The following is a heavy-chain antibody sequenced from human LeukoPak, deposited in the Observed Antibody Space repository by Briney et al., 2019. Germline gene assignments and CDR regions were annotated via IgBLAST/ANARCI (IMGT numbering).Heavy chain of an antibody. V-gene: IGHV1-8*01. CDR2: MNPNSGNT. J-gene: IGHJ4*02. D-gene: IGHD3-10*01. CDR3: ARVAYYGSGKLDY. Sequence: ASVKVSCEASGYTLTSYDINWVRQATGQGLEWMGWMNPNSGNTGYAQKFQGRVTMTRNTSISTAYMELSSLRSEDTAVYYCARVAYYGSGKLDYWGQGTLVTVSS. CDR1: GYTLTSYD.